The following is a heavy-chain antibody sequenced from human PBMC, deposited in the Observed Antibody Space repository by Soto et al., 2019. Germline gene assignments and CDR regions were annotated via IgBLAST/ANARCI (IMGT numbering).Heavy chain of an antibody. D-gene: IGHD2-21*02. CDR3: AKEPYGDSQYFDY. CDR1: GFTFNSLS. V-gene: IGHV3-30*18. CDR2: ISHDGRVT. J-gene: IGHJ4*02. Sequence: QVHLVESGGGMVQPGTSLRLSCAACGFTFNSLSLHWVCQRPDKGPEWVAVISHDGRVTFYAALVKGRFTVYRDNSRNSSYLQVTRLSAQDPAVCYCAKEPYGDSQYFDYWRQGTLVNVSS.